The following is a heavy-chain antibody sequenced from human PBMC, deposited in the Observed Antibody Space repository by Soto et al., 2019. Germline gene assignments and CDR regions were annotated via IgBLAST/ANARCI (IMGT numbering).Heavy chain of an antibody. CDR3: ARDDSALTYYAFDI. CDR1: GFTFSSYW. CDR2: IKQDGSEK. J-gene: IGHJ3*02. V-gene: IGHV3-7*05. Sequence: EVQLVESGGGLVQPGGSLRISCAASGFTFSSYWMSWVRQAPGKGLEWVANIKQDGSEKYYVDSVKGRFTISRDNAKNSLYLQMNSLRAEDTAVYYCARDDSALTYYAFDIWGQGTMVTVSS. D-gene: IGHD2-21*01.